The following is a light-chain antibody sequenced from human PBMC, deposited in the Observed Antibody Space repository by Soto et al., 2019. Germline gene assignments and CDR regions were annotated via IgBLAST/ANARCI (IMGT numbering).Light chain of an antibody. Sequence: EIQMTQYHSTLSASVGARVTITLRASKSISRWLAWYPPQPGKAPRLLIYAASALQSGVPSRVSGSGSGTDCIRPICSLQPEDVATAYCQQLNHYTLTFCGGTKVDIK. CDR1: KSISRW. CDR3: QQLNHYTLT. CDR2: AAS. J-gene: IGKJ4*01. V-gene: IGKV1-5*01.